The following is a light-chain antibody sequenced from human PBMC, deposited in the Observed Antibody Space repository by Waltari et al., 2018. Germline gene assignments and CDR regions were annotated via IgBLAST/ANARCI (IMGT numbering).Light chain of an antibody. CDR3: QQRSNWPLT. CDR1: QSVRSY. V-gene: IGKV3-11*01. CDR2: DAS. Sequence: EIVLTQSPSTLSLSPGATATLPCRARQSVRSYLAWYQQKPGQAPRLLIYDASNRATGIPARFSGSGSGTDFTLTISSLEPEDFAVYYCQQRSNWPLTFGGGTKVEIK. J-gene: IGKJ4*01.